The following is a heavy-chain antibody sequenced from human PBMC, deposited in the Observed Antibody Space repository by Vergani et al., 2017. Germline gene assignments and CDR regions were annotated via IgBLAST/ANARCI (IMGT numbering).Heavy chain of an antibody. J-gene: IGHJ5*02. CDR1: GFTFSNAW. D-gene: IGHD5/OR15-5a*01. Sequence: EVQLVESGGGLVKPGGSLRLSCAASGFTFSNAWMSWVRQAPGRGLEWISYISNTGSAAYYADSVKGRFTISRDNAKTSVHLHLKSLRNEDMGLYYCARKGSTNGYDLWGQGTLVTVSS. CDR3: ARKGSTNGYDL. V-gene: IGHV3-48*02. CDR2: ISNTGSAA.